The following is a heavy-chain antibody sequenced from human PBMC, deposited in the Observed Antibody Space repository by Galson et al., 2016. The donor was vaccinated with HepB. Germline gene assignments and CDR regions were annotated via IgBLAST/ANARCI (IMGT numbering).Heavy chain of an antibody. CDR2: TYYRSKWYN. Sequence: CAISGDSVSSTGASWNWIRQSPSRGLEWLGRTYYRSKWYNSYAVSVEGRITINPDTSKNQFSLQLNSVTPEGTAVYYCARSPLWGRPTFSSWGQGTLVTVSS. CDR3: ARSPLWGRPTFSS. CDR1: GDSVSSTGAS. J-gene: IGHJ5*02. D-gene: IGHD2/OR15-2a*01. V-gene: IGHV6-1*01.